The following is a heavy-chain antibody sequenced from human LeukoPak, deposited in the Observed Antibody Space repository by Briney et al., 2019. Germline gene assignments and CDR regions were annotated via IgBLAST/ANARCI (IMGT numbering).Heavy chain of an antibody. CDR2: IYYSGST. Sequence: SETLSLTCTVPGGSISSYYWSWIRQPPGKGLEWIGYIYYSGSTNYNPSLKSRVTISVDTSKNQFSLKLSSVTAADTAVYYCAGDYGDYYRKYAFDIWGQGTMVTVSS. D-gene: IGHD4-17*01. V-gene: IGHV4-59*08. J-gene: IGHJ3*02. CDR1: GGSISSYY. CDR3: AGDYGDYYRKYAFDI.